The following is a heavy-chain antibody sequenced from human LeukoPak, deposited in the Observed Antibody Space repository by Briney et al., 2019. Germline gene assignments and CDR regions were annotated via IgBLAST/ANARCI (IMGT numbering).Heavy chain of an antibody. CDR3: ALGGSGSYFYFDY. CDR2: ISGSGGST. CDR1: GFTFSSYW. J-gene: IGHJ4*02. D-gene: IGHD3-10*01. Sequence: PGGSLRLSCAASGFTFSSYWMHWVRQAPGKGLEWVSAISGSGGSTYYADSVKGRFTISRDNSKNTLYLQMNSLRAEDTAVYYCALGGSGSYFYFDYWGQGTLVTVSS. V-gene: IGHV3-23*01.